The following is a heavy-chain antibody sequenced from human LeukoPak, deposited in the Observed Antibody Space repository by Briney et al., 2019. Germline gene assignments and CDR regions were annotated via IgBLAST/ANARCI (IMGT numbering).Heavy chain of an antibody. CDR3: ANQILGVVY. CDR2: ISYDGSNK. D-gene: IGHD3-3*01. Sequence: GRSLRLSCAASGLTFSTYGMHWVRQAPGKGLEWVAVISYDGSNKNYADSVKGRFTISRDNSKNTLYLQMNSLRAEDTAVYYCANQILGVVYWGQGTLVTVSS. J-gene: IGHJ4*02. V-gene: IGHV3-30*18. CDR1: GLTFSTYG.